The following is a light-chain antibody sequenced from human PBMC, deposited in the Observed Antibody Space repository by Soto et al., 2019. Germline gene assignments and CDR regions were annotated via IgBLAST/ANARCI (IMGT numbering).Light chain of an antibody. Sequence: DIQMTQSPPSVSASVGDRVTITCRASQGIRTWLAWYQQKPGMAPKCLIYAASSLQDGVPSRFSGSGSGTDFTLTISSLQTEDSAIYYCQQADSFPVSFGGGTKVQIK. CDR3: QQADSFPVS. V-gene: IGKV1-12*01. CDR1: QGIRTW. J-gene: IGKJ4*01. CDR2: AAS.